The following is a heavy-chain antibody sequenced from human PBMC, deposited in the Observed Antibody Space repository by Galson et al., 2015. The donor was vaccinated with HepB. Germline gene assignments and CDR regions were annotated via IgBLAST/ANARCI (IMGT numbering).Heavy chain of an antibody. V-gene: IGHV1-46*04. Sequence: SVKVSCKASGYTFTSYYMHWVRQAPGQGLEWMGIINPSGGSTSYAQKLQGRVTMTRDTSTSTVYMELSSLRSEDTAVYYCARASYTTYGMDVWGQGTTVTVSS. CDR3: ARASYTTYGMDV. D-gene: IGHD1-14*01. CDR1: GYTFTSYY. CDR2: INPSGGST. J-gene: IGHJ6*02.